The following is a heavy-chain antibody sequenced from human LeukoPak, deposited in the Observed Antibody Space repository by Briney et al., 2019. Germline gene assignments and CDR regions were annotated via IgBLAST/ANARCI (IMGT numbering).Heavy chain of an antibody. Sequence: TGGSLRLSCAASGFTFSSYAMSWVRQAPGKGLEWVSSITGSSGYTYYADSVKGRFTISRDNSKNTLYLQMNSLRAEDTAIYYCAKRLGGWYYTDYLGQGTLVTVSS. CDR3: AKRLGGWYYTDY. V-gene: IGHV3-23*01. CDR2: ITGSSGYT. CDR1: GFTFSSYA. J-gene: IGHJ4*02. D-gene: IGHD6-19*01.